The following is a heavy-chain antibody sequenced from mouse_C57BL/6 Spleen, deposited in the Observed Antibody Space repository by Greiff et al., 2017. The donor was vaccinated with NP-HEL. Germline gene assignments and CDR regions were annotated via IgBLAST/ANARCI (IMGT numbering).Heavy chain of an antibody. V-gene: IGHV5-6*01. CDR2: ISSGGSYT. CDR1: GFTFSSYG. CDR3: ARVTTVVATGAFDY. Sequence: DVQLVESGGDLVKPGGSLKLSCAASGFTFSSYGMSWVRQTPDKRLEWVATISSGGSYTYYPDSVKGRFTISRDNAKNTLYLQMSSLKSEDTAMYYCARVTTVVATGAFDYWGQGTTLTVSS. D-gene: IGHD1-1*01. J-gene: IGHJ2*01.